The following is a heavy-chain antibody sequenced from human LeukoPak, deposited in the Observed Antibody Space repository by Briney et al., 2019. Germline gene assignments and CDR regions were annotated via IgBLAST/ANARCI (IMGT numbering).Heavy chain of an antibody. J-gene: IGHJ3*01. Sequence: GGSLRLSCAASGFNFSINWMTWVRQAPERGLEWVSSISVDGGDIKYTDSAKGRFTISRDNSKGTLYLQMDSLRVEDTAVYYCGKDPNGNFIGAFDFWGQGTMVTVSS. CDR2: ISVDGGDI. D-gene: IGHD4-23*01. V-gene: IGHV3-23*01. CDR1: GFNFSINW. CDR3: GKDPNGNFIGAFDF.